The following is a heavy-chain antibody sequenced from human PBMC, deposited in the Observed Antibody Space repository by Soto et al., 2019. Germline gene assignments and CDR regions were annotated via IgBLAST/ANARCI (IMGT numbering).Heavy chain of an antibody. Sequence: GASVKVSCKASGGTFSSYAISWVRQAPGQGLEWMGGIIPIFGTANYAQKFQGRVTITADKSTSTAYMELSSLRSEDTAVYYCAREQLMITFGGVIAQEYYFDYWGQGTLVTVS. CDR3: AREQLMITFGGVIAQEYYFDY. D-gene: IGHD3-16*02. V-gene: IGHV1-69*06. CDR1: GGTFSSYA. CDR2: IIPIFGTA. J-gene: IGHJ4*02.